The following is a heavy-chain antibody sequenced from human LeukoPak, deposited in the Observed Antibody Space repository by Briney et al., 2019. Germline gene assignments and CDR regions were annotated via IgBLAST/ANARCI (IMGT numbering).Heavy chain of an antibody. D-gene: IGHD2-2*01. CDR2: IYYSGST. CDR1: GGSISTHY. J-gene: IGHJ4*02. Sequence: PSETLSLTCTVSGGSISTHYWSWIRQPPGKGLEWIASIYYSGSTNHNPSLKSRVTISVDTSKNQFSLKLSSVTAADTAVYYCARGGPGVVVPAADYYFDYWGQGTLVTVSS. V-gene: IGHV4-59*11. CDR3: ARGGPGVVVPAADYYFDY.